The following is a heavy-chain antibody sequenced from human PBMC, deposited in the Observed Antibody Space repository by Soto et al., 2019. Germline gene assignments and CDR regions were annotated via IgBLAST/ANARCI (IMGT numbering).Heavy chain of an antibody. CDR1: GYSFNTLA. CDR3: ADRDLSV. V-gene: IGHV1-18*04. Sequence: GASVKVSCKAFGYSFNTLAITWVRQAPGQGLEWVGGIIAYNGHTNYARKVQGRVSMTTDTSTTTVYLELRSLTSEDTAVYYCADRDLSVWGQGTTVTVSS. CDR2: IIAYNGHT. J-gene: IGHJ6*02.